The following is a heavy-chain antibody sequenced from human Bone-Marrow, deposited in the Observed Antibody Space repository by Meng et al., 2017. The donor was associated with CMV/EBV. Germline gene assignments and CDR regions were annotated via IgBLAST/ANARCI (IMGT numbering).Heavy chain of an antibody. Sequence: SETLSLTCTDSGGSISSSSYYWGWIRQPPGKGLEWIGSIYYSGSTYYNPSLKSRVSISVDTSKNQFSLKLSSVTAADTAVYYCARDRIVGATLAYWGQGTLVPVSS. J-gene: IGHJ4*02. V-gene: IGHV4-39*07. CDR3: ARDRIVGATLAY. D-gene: IGHD1-26*01. CDR2: IYYSGST. CDR1: GGSISSSSYY.